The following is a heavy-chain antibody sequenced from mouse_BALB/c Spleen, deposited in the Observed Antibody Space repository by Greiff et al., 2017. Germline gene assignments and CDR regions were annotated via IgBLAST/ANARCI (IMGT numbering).Heavy chain of an antibody. CDR2: IYPGNGDT. Sequence: QVQLQQPGAELVKPGASVKMSCKASGYTFTSYNMHWVKQTPGQGLEWIGAIYPGNGDTSYNQKFKGKATLTADKSSSTAYMQLSSLTSEDSAVYYCARNYGSRENWYFDVWGAGTTVTVSS. CDR1: GYTFTSYN. D-gene: IGHD1-1*01. CDR3: ARNYGSRENWYFDV. V-gene: IGHV1-12*01. J-gene: IGHJ1*01.